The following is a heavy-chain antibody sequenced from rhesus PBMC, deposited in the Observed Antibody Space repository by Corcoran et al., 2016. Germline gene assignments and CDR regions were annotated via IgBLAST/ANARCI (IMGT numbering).Heavy chain of an antibody. CDR3: ARDRRTGFYYGLDS. Sequence: QVKLQESGPGLVKPLETLSLTCAVSGGSISGGYYYWSWIRQPPGKGLAWVGGIYRSSGNTYYNPSLKSRVTISKDTPKNQFSLKLSSVTAADTAVYYCARDRRTGFYYGLDSWGQGVVVTVSS. J-gene: IGHJ6*01. CDR2: IYRSSGNT. CDR1: GGSISGGYYY. D-gene: IGHD1-20*01. V-gene: IGHV4S12*01.